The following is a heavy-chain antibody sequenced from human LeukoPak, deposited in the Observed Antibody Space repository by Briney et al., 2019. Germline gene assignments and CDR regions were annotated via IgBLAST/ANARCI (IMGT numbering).Heavy chain of an antibody. CDR3: ARLTRGSTEVC. Sequence: GGSLRLSCAASGFTFSWYWMSWVRQAPGKGLECVANIKEDGSEKYYVDSVKGRFTISRDNAKNSLYLQMNSLRAEDTAVYYCARLTRGSTEVCWGQGTLVTVSS. CDR2: IKEDGSEK. D-gene: IGHD2-21*02. V-gene: IGHV3-7*01. CDR1: GFTFSWYW. J-gene: IGHJ4*02.